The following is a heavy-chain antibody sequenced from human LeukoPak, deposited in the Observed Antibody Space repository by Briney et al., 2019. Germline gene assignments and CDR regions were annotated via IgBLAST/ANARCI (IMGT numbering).Heavy chain of an antibody. CDR1: GGSISSYY. Sequence: PSETLSLTCTVSGGSISSYYWSWIRQPPGKGLEWIGYIYYSGSTNYNPSLKSRVTISVDTSKNQFSLKLSSVTAADTAVYYCAGDEYNWFDPWGQGTLVTVSS. V-gene: IGHV4-59*01. CDR2: IYYSGST. J-gene: IGHJ5*02. CDR3: AGDEYNWFDP.